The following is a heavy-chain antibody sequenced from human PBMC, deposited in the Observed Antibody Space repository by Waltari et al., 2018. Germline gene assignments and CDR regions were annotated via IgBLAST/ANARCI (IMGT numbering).Heavy chain of an antibody. CDR1: GYTLTELS. Sequence: QVQLVQSGAEVKKPGASVKVSCKVSGYTLTELSMHWVRQAPGNGVEGMGGFCPRDGKKSNARRYQAGVTRTAETSTDTAYMRLSSLRSEDTAVYYCATALSEMATIPFDYWGQGTLVTVSS. V-gene: IGHV1-24*01. J-gene: IGHJ4*02. CDR2: FCPRDGKK. D-gene: IGHD5-12*01. CDR3: ATALSEMATIPFDY.